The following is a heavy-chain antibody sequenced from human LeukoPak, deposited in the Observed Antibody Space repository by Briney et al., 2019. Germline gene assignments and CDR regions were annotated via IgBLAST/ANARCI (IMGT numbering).Heavy chain of an antibody. D-gene: IGHD5-12*01. J-gene: IGHJ4*02. CDR1: GGTFSSYA. Sequence: GSSVKVSCKASGGTFSSYAISWVRQAPGQGLEWMGGIIPIFGTANYAQKYQGRVTITADESTSTAYMELSSLRSEDTAVYYCARDDVDIVATIPNSMFGYWGQGTLVTVSS. V-gene: IGHV1-69*01. CDR2: IIPIFGTA. CDR3: ARDDVDIVATIPNSMFGY.